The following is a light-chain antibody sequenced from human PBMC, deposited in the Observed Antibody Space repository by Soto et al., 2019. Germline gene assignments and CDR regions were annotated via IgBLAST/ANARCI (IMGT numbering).Light chain of an antibody. J-gene: IGKJ3*01. V-gene: IGKV3-11*01. Sequence: EVVLTQSPATLSLSPGETATLSCRASQSFGSSLAWYQQKPGQAPRLLIHHASTRAAGIPARFSGSGSGTDFSLTSSSLEPEDFAVYYCHQRGIWPHTFGPGTKVDIK. CDR1: QSFGSS. CDR2: HAS. CDR3: HQRGIWPHT.